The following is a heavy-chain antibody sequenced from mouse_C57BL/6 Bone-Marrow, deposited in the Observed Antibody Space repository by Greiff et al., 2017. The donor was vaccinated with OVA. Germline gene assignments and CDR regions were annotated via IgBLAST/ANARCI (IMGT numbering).Heavy chain of an antibody. CDR3: TYYGNY. J-gene: IGHJ2*01. CDR2: IDPENGDT. CDR1: GFNIKDDY. Sequence: HVKQSGAELVRPGASVKLSCTASGFNIKDDYMHWVKQRPEQGLEWIGWIDPENGDTEYASKFQGKATITADTSSNTAYLQLSSLTSEDTAVYYCTYYGNYWGQGTTLTVSS. V-gene: IGHV14-4*01. D-gene: IGHD2-1*01.